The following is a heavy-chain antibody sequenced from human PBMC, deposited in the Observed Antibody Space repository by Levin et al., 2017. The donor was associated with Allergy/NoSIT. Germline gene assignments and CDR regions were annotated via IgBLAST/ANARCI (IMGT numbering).Heavy chain of an antibody. CDR2: TKEDGSEK. Sequence: GGSLRLSCAASGFSFGRHWMTWVRQAPGKGLEWVAHTKEDGSEKYYVDFVKGRFTISRDNAKNSLYLQMNSLRVEDTAVYYCARLITLGWYFDRWGRGTLVTVSS. V-gene: IGHV3-7*01. D-gene: IGHD1-14*01. J-gene: IGHJ2*01. CDR1: GFSFGRHW. CDR3: ARLITLGWYFDR.